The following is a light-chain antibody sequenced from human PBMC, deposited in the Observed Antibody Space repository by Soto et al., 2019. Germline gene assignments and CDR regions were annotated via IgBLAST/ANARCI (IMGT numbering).Light chain of an antibody. Sequence: EVVMTESPATLSVSPGDRATFSCRASQSVSSSYIAWYQQKRGQAPRRLIYGASIRATGIPDRFSGSGSGTDFTLTISRLEPEDFALYYCQQYHTSPLTFGQGTKVDIK. J-gene: IGKJ1*01. CDR2: GAS. CDR1: QSVSSSY. V-gene: IGKV3-20*01. CDR3: QQYHTSPLT.